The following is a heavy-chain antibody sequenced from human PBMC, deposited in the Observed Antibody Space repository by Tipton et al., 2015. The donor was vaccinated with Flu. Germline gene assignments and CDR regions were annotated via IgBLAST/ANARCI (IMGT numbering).Heavy chain of an antibody. J-gene: IGHJ4*02. V-gene: IGHV3-7*01. Sequence: SLRLSCAASGFTFGDYWMHWVRQAPGKGLEWVANINQDGSVNYYVDSVKGRFTISRDNAKNSLYLQMNSLRVEDTAVYYCVKMPDFDYWGQGTLVTVSS. CDR1: GFTFGDYW. D-gene: IGHD1-14*01. CDR2: INQDGSVN. CDR3: VKMPDFDY.